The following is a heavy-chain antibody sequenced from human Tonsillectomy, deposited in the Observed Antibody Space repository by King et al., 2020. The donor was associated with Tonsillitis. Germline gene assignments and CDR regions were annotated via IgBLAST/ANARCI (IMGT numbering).Heavy chain of an antibody. CDR3: ARHGDLGLAAAVVGDY. CDR1: GGSISSSSYY. D-gene: IGHD6-13*01. V-gene: IGHV4-39*01. Sequence: VQLQESGPGLVKPSETLSLTCTVSGGSISSSSYYWGWIRQPPGKGLEWIGSIYYSGSTYYNPSLKSRVTISVDTSKNQFFLKLSSVTAADTAVYYCARHGDLGLAAAVVGDYWGQGTLVTVSS. CDR2: IYYSGST. J-gene: IGHJ4*02.